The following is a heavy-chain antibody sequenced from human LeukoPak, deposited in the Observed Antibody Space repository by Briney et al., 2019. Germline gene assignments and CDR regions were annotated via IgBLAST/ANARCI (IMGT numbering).Heavy chain of an antibody. CDR1: GFTFSSYA. V-gene: IGHV3-64*01. CDR2: ISSNGGST. Sequence: GGSLRLSCAASGFTFSSYAMHWVRQAPGKGLEYVSAISSNGGSTYYANSVKGRFTISGDNSKNTLYLQMGSLRAEDMAVYYCARAKALVTAPDDYWGQGTLVTVSS. D-gene: IGHD2-21*02. CDR3: ARAKALVTAPDDY. J-gene: IGHJ4*02.